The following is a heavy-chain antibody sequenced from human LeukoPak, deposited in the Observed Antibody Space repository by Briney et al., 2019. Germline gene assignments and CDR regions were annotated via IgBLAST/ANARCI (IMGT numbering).Heavy chain of an antibody. D-gene: IGHD6-19*01. V-gene: IGHV3-21*01. CDR2: ISSSSSYI. CDR3: ARDGASFGGWYYFDW. CDR1: GFTFSSYS. Sequence: SGGSLRLSCAASGFTFSSYSMNWVRQAPGKGLEWVSSISSSSSYIYYADSVKSRFTISRDNAKNSLYLQMNSLRAEDTAVYYCARDGASFGGWYYFDWWGQGTLVTVSS. J-gene: IGHJ4*02.